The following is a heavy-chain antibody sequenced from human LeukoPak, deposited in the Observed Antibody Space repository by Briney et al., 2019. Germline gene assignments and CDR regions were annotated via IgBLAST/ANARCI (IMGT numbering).Heavy chain of an antibody. CDR1: GFTFSSYA. CDR3: AKARSITGTTRFDP. Sequence: HPGGSLRLSCAASGFTFSSYAMSWVRQAPAKGLEWVSAISGSGGSTYYADSVKGRFTISRDNSKNTLYLQMNSLRAEDTAVYYCAKARSITGTTRFDPWGQGTLVTVSS. D-gene: IGHD1-7*01. V-gene: IGHV3-23*01. CDR2: ISGSGGST. J-gene: IGHJ5*02.